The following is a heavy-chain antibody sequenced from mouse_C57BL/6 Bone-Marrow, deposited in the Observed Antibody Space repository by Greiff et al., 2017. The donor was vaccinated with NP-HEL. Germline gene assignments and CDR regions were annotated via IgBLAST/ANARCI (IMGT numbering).Heavy chain of an antibody. V-gene: IGHV1-81*01. CDR3: ASNLSLLWLLGAMDY. CDR2: IYPRSGNT. D-gene: IGHD2-1*01. J-gene: IGHJ4*01. Sequence: VQLQQSGAELARPGASVKLSCKASGYTFTSYGISWVKQRTGQGLEWIGEIYPRSGNTYYNEKFKGKATLTADKSSSTAYMELRSLTSEDSAVYFCASNLSLLWLLGAMDYWGQGTSVTVSS. CDR1: GYTFTSYG.